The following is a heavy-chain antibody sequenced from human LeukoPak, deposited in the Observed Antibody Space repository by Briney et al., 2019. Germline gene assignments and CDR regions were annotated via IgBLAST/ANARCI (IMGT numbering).Heavy chain of an antibody. CDR1: GFTFSSYA. V-gene: IGHV3-23*01. J-gene: IGHJ4*02. CDR3: PKASWVSNADAVL. Sequence: GGSLRLSCAASGFTFSSYAMSWVREAPARGLEWVSSLRGNGDTFYADSVKGRFTLSRDESRNTVYLQLNNLRVEDTAVYYCPKASWVSNADAVLWGQGTVVTVSS. D-gene: IGHD1-1*01. CDR2: LRGNGDT.